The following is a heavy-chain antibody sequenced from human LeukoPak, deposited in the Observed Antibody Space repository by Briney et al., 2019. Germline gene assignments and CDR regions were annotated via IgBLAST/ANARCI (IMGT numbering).Heavy chain of an antibody. CDR1: GFTFSKAW. V-gene: IGHV3-15*01. Sequence: KTGGSLRLSCAASGFTFSKAWMSWVRQATGKGLEWVGRIKSNADGGTTDYAAPVQGSITISRDDSQNTLYLQLDSLKAEDAAVYYCSTYRWQYGSSGYDYWGQGTLVAVSS. CDR3: STYRWQYGSSGYDY. CDR2: IKSNADGGTT. D-gene: IGHD3-22*01. J-gene: IGHJ4*02.